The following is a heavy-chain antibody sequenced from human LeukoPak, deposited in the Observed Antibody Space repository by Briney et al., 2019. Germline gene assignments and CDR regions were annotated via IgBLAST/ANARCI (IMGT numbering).Heavy chain of an antibody. D-gene: IGHD2-15*01. CDR2: INHSGST. Sequence: SETLPLTCAVYGGSFSGYYWSWIRQPPGKGLEWIGEINHSGSTNYNPSLKSRVTISVDTSKNQFSLKLSSVTAADTAVYYCARHPGGVVGASFYYGMDVWGQGTTVTVSS. CDR1: GGSFSGYY. CDR3: ARHPGGVVGASFYYGMDV. V-gene: IGHV4-34*01. J-gene: IGHJ6*02.